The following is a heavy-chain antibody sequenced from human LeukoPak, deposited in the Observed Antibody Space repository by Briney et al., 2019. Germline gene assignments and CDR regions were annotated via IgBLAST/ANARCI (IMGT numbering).Heavy chain of an antibody. V-gene: IGHV1-2*02. Sequence: GASVKVSCKASGYTFTDYYIHWVRQAPGQGLEWMGCLNPDSGATAYAQKFQGRVTMTRDTSITTAYMERNRLTSDDTAVYYCASHDRYSGSYYSFDPWGQGTLVTVSS. J-gene: IGHJ5*02. D-gene: IGHD3-10*01. CDR1: GYTFTDYY. CDR2: LNPDSGAT. CDR3: ASHDRYSGSYYSFDP.